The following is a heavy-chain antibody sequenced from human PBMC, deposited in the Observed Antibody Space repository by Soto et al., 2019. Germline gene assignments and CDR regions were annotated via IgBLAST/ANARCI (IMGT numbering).Heavy chain of an antibody. D-gene: IGHD1-7*01. CDR1: GLDVSGNY. V-gene: IGHV3-53*05. CDR2: IYSGGST. J-gene: IGHJ4*02. Sequence: GGSLRLSCAVSGLDVSGNYMTWVRQAPGKGLEWVSVIYSGGSTYYADSVKGRFTISRDTSKNTLSLHLNTLKPEDTAVYHCAKDRVGGTFYTPLGFWGQGTLVTVSS. CDR3: AKDRVGGTFYTPLGF.